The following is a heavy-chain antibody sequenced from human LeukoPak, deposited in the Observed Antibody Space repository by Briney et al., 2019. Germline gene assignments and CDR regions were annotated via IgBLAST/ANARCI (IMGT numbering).Heavy chain of an antibody. CDR2: IRGAGET. CDR3: AKANWVSNADAVW. CDR1: GFSFSNYA. Sequence: GGSLRLSCAASGFSFSNYAMSWVRQAPARGPEWVSSIRGAGETFFADSVKGRFTLSRDDSRNTVYLQLNNLRVEDTAIYYCAKANWVSNADAVWWGQGTQVTVSS. J-gene: IGHJ4*02. V-gene: IGHV3-23*01. D-gene: IGHD1-1*01.